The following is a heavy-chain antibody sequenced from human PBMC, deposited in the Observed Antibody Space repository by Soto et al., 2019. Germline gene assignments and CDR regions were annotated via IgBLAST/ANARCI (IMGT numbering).Heavy chain of an antibody. CDR1: GGSISSGGYY. J-gene: IGHJ6*02. CDR2: IYYSAST. D-gene: IGHD3-10*01. Sequence: PSETLSLTCTVSGGSISSGGYYWSWIRQHPGKGLEWIGYIYYSASTYYNPSLKSRVTISVDRSKNQFSLKLSSVTAADTAVYYCARVSGIYYYGMDVWGQGTTVTVSS. V-gene: IGHV4-31*03. CDR3: ARVSGIYYYGMDV.